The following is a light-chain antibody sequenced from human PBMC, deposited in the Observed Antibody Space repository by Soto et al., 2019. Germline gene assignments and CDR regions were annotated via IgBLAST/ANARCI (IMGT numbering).Light chain of an antibody. CDR1: QTISNF. V-gene: IGKV1-5*03. CDR2: RAS. Sequence: DIQMTHSPSTLSAFFGDSVAITCRASQTISNFLAWYQHKPGKAPKLLFYRASNLEGGVPSRFSGGGSGTEFTLTINSLQPDDFATYYCQQYNTYSTFGQGTKVDI. J-gene: IGKJ1*01. CDR3: QQYNTYST.